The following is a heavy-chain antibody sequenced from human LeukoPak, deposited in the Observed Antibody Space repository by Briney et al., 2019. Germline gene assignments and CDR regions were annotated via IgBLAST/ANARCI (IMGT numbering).Heavy chain of an antibody. Sequence: GGSLRLSCAASGFTFSSNSMNWVRQAPGKGLEWVSSISSSSSYIYYADSVKGRFTISRDNAKNSLYLQMNSLRAEDTAVYYCARDRTTAWFDPWGQGTLVTVSS. CDR3: ARDRTTAWFDP. J-gene: IGHJ5*02. CDR2: ISSSSSYI. D-gene: IGHD4-11*01. CDR1: GFTFSSNS. V-gene: IGHV3-21*01.